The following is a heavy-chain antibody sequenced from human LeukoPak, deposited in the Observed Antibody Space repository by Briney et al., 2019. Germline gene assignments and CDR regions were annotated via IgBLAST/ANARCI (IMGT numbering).Heavy chain of an antibody. J-gene: IGHJ6*02. Sequence: SETLSLTCTVSGGSISSYYWSWIRQPTGKGLEWIGRIYTSGSTNYNPSLKSRVTMSVDTSKNQFSLKLSSVTAADTAVYYCACSRRDYTYIYYYYYGMDVWGQGTKVTVSS. V-gene: IGHV4-4*07. CDR3: ACSRRDYTYIYYYYYGMDV. D-gene: IGHD4-11*01. CDR2: IYTSGST. CDR1: GGSISSYY.